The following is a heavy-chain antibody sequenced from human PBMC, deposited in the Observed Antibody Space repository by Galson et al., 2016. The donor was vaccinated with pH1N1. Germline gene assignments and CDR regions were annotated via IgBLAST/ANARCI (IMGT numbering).Heavy chain of an antibody. V-gene: IGHV6-1*01. D-gene: IGHD1-26*01. CDR2: TYYRSRWIY. CDR3: AREGVTESGRWENAFAI. J-gene: IGHJ3*02. Sequence: CAISGDSVSSIDAAWNWIRQSPSGGLGWLGRTYYRSRWIYDYAGSVSGRITINPDTSKNQFSLHLSSLTPEDTAVYDCAREGVTESGRWENAFAIGGQGTMVTVS. CDR1: GDSVSSIDAA.